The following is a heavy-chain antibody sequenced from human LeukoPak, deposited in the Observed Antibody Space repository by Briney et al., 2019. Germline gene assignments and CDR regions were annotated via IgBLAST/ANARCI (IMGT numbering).Heavy chain of an antibody. J-gene: IGHJ5*02. CDR2: ISSSSSYI. CDR1: GFTFSSYS. CDR3: ARGHGIAAAGIYAP. V-gene: IGHV3-21*01. D-gene: IGHD6-13*01. Sequence: GGSLRLSCAASGFTFSSYSMNWVRQAPGKGLEWVSSISSSSSYIYYADSVKGRFTISRDNAKNSLYLQMNSLRAEDTAVYYCARGHGIAAAGIYAPWGQGTLVTVSS.